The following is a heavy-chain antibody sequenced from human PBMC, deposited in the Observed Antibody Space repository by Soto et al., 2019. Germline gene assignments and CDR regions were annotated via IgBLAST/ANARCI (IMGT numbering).Heavy chain of an antibody. CDR1: GYTFTSYG. Sequence: GASVKVSCKASGYTFTSYGISWVRQAPGQGLEWMGWISAYNGNTNYAQKLQGRVTMTTDTSTSTAYMELRSLRSDDTAVYYCARGKRGYSGYGSGTWFDPWGQGTLVTLSS. D-gene: IGHD5-12*01. CDR2: ISAYNGNT. CDR3: ARGKRGYSGYGSGTWFDP. V-gene: IGHV1-18*01. J-gene: IGHJ5*02.